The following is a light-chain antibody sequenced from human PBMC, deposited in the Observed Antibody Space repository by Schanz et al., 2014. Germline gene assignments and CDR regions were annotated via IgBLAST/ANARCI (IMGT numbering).Light chain of an antibody. CDR1: RSVRGNY. CDR3: QQTLTTPIT. J-gene: IGKJ5*01. V-gene: IGKV3-20*01. CDR2: GAS. Sequence: EIVLTQSPGTLSLSPGERVTLSCRASRSVRGNYLAWYQQKPGLPPRLLIYGASSRATGIPDRFSGSGSGTDFTLTISSLQPEDFALYYCQQTLTTPITFGQGTRLEIK.